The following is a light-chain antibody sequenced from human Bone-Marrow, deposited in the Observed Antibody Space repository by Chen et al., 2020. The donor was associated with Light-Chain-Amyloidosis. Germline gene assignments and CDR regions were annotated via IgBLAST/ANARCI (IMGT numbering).Light chain of an antibody. CDR3: QVWDRSSDRPV. CDR1: NIGPTS. Sequence: SYVLTHPSSVSVAPGQTATIACGGNNIGPTSVHWYQQTPGQSPLLVVYDASVRPSGIPERLSGSNSGNTATLTISRVEAGDEADYYCQVWDRSSDRPVFGGGTKLTVL. CDR2: DAS. J-gene: IGLJ3*02. V-gene: IGLV3-21*02.